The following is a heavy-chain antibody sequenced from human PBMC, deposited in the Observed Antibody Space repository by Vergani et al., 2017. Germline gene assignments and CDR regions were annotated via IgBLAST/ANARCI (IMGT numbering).Heavy chain of an antibody. J-gene: IGHJ6*03. Sequence: QVQLQQWGGGLLKPSETLSLTCVVNGGSFTSYHWTWIRQSPGEGLEWVGDIDHTGRPDYNPSLKSRLTMSVDKSRNQFSLTLNSATATDTAISFCARVNTETNGHLYYYYYMDVWGQGTAVTVS. D-gene: IGHD4-11*01. CDR1: GGSFTSYH. CDR2: IDHTGRP. CDR3: ARVNTETNGHLYYYYYMDV. V-gene: IGHV4-34*01.